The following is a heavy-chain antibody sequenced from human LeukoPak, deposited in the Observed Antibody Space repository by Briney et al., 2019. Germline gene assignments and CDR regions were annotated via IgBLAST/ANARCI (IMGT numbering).Heavy chain of an antibody. CDR2: IWYDGSNK. V-gene: IGHV3-33*01. CDR3: ARVHLTTAMIYYYYGMDV. CDR1: GFTFSSYG. D-gene: IGHD5-18*01. J-gene: IGHJ6*02. Sequence: HPGGSLRLSCAASGFTFSSYGMHWVRQAPGKGLEWVAVIWYDGSNKYYADSVKGRFTISRDNSKDTLYLQMNSLRAEDTAVYYCARVHLTTAMIYYYYGMDVWGQGTTVTVSS.